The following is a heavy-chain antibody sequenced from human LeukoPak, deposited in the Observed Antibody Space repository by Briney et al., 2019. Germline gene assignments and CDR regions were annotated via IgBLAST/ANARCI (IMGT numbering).Heavy chain of an antibody. CDR3: ARDDYYDRPSN. D-gene: IGHD3-3*01. J-gene: IGHJ4*02. CDR1: GGPIRSYS. V-gene: IGHV4-4*07. CDR2: IYTSGST. Sequence: SETLSLTCTVSGGPIRSYSWSWIRQPPGKELKWIGRIYTSGSTNYNPSLKSRVTMSVDTSKNQFSLKLSSVTAADTAVYYCARDDYYDRPSNWGQGTLVTVSS.